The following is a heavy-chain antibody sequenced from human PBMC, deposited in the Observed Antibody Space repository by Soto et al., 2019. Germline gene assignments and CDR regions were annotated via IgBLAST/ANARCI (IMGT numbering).Heavy chain of an antibody. J-gene: IGHJ4*02. CDR3: ARERVAVAGTVSRFDY. CDR1: GFTFSSYG. CDR2: IWYDGSNK. D-gene: IGHD6-19*01. V-gene: IGHV3-33*01. Sequence: GGSLRLSCAASGFTFSSYGMHWVRQAPGKGLEWVAVIWYDGSNKYYADSVKGRFTISRDNSKNTLYLQMNSLRAEDTAVYYCARERVAVAGTVSRFDYWVQGTLVTVSS.